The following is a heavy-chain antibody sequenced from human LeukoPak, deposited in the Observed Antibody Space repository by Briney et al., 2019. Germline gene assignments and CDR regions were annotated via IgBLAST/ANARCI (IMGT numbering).Heavy chain of an antibody. Sequence: GGSLRLSCAASGFTFSSYAMNWVRQAPGKGLEWVSYISGSGSTIYYADSVKGRFTISRDNAKDSLYLQMNSLRAEDTAVYYCARVRSGYSHENYFDYWAREPWSPSPQ. CDR1: GFTFSSYA. D-gene: IGHD5-18*01. CDR3: ARVRSGYSHENYFDY. J-gene: IGHJ4*02. CDR2: ISGSGSTI. V-gene: IGHV3-48*03.